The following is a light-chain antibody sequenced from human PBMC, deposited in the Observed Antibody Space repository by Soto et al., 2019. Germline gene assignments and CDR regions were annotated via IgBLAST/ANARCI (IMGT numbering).Light chain of an antibody. CDR2: KAS. V-gene: IGKV1-5*03. CDR1: QSVSSW. Sequence: DIQMTQSPSTLSASVGDRVTITCRASQSVSSWLAWYQQKPGKAPKLLIYKASSLESGVPSRFSGSGSGTEFTLTISSLQPDDFPTYYCQQYNAYAGLTFGGGTKVEIK. CDR3: QQYNAYAGLT. J-gene: IGKJ4*01.